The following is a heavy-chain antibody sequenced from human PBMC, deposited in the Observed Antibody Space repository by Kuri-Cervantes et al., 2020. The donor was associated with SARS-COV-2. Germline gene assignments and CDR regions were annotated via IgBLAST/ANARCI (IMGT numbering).Heavy chain of an antibody. CDR3: ARDLLDDLGVKSARRNYYYAMDV. Sequence: ASVKVSCKASGYIFTSYGISWVRQAPGQGLEWMGWISGYNLKTIYAQKVQDRVTMTVDTSTDTACMEVRSLRSDDTAVYFCARDLLDDLGVKSARRNYYYAMDVWGQRTTVTVSS. CDR1: GYIFTSYG. J-gene: IGHJ6*02. CDR2: ISGYNLKT. D-gene: IGHD3-3*01. V-gene: IGHV1-18*04.